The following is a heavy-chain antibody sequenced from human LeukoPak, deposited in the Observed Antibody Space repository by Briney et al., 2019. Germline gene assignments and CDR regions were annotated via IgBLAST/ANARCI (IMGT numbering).Heavy chain of an antibody. D-gene: IGHD1-7*01. V-gene: IGHV3-23*01. Sequence: GGPLRLSCAASGFTFTSYSMSWVRQALGKGLEWVSGTSDRGDYTYYADSVKGRFTISRDSSKNTLFLQMNSLRAEDTALYFCARKAQYNGHYPLDYWGQGTLVTVSS. CDR3: ARKAQYNGHYPLDY. CDR2: TSDRGDYT. CDR1: GFTFTSYS. J-gene: IGHJ4*02.